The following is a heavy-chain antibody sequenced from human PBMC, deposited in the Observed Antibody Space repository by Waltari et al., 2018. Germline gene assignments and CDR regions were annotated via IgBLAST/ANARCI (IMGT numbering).Heavy chain of an antibody. CDR2: IIPIFGTA. V-gene: IGHV1-69*08. D-gene: IGHD3-22*01. CDR1: GGTFSSYA. Sequence: QVQLVQSGAEVKKPGSSVKVSCKASGGTFSSYAISWVRQAPGQGLEWMGRIIPIFGTANDGQKFQGRVTITADKSTGTADMELSSLRSEDTAVYYCARDKGVVVITTAFDIWGQGTMVTVSS. CDR3: ARDKGVVVITTAFDI. J-gene: IGHJ3*02.